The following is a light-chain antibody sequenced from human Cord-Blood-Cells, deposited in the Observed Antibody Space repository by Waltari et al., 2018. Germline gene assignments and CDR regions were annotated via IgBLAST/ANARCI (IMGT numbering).Light chain of an antibody. CDR1: SSDVGGYNL. CDR2: EGS. J-gene: IGLJ3*02. V-gene: IGLV2-23*01. Sequence: QSALTQPASVSGSPGQSITISCTGTSSDVGGYNLVSWYQQHPGKAPKLMMYEGSKRPSGVSNRFSGSKSGNTASLTISGRQAEDEADYYCCSYAGSWVFGGGTKLTVL. CDR3: CSYAGSWV.